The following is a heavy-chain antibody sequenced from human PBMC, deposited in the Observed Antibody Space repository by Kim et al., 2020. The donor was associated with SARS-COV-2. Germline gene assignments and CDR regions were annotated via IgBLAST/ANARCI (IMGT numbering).Heavy chain of an antibody. CDR3: AKDFPGGYVDY. Sequence: TYYADSAKGRFTISRDNSKKTLYLQMNSLRAEDTAVYYCAKDFPGGYVDYWGQGTLVTVSS. J-gene: IGHJ4*02. CDR2: T. V-gene: IGHV3-23*01. D-gene: IGHD3-22*01.